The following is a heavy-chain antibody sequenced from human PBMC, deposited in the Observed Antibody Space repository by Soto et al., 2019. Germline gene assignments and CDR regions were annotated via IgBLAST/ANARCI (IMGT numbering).Heavy chain of an antibody. V-gene: IGHV1-69*01. D-gene: IGHD3-10*01. CDR2: IIPIFGTA. Sequence: QVQLVQSGAEVKKPGSSVKVSCKASGGTFSSYAISWVRQAPGQGLEWMGGIIPIFGTANYAQKFQGRVTITADESTSTDYMELSSLRSEDTAVYYCARDLFQVRGAKGDYWGQGTLVTVSS. J-gene: IGHJ4*02. CDR1: GGTFSSYA. CDR3: ARDLFQVRGAKGDY.